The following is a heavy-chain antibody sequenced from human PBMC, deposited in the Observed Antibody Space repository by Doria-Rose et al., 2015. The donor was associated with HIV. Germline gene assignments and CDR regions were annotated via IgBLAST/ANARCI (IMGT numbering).Heavy chain of an antibody. CDR1: GYSFTSDW. Sequence: VPLVQSGAVVKTPGESLKISCKASGYSFTSDWIGWVRQMPGKGLEWMGIIYPGDSDTRYSPSFHGQVTISADNSISTAYLQWSSLKASDTAMYDCARHREPETSGVVFAALNDYWGPGTLVTVSS. CDR3: ARHREPETSGVVFAALNDY. D-gene: IGHD6-19*01. CDR2: IYPGDSDT. V-gene: IGHV5-51*01. J-gene: IGHJ4*02.